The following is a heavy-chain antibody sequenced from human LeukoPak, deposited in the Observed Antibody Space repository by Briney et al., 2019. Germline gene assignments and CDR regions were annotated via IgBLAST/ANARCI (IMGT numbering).Heavy chain of an antibody. J-gene: IGHJ4*02. CDR1: GGSISSGGYY. CDR3: ARERRDGYNRLFDY. Sequence: PSQTLSLTCTVSGGSISSGGYYWSWLRQHPGKGLEWIGYIYYSGSTYYNPSLKSRVTISVDTSKNQFSLKLSSVTAADTAVYYCARERRDGYNRLFDYWGQGTLVTVSS. CDR2: IYYSGST. V-gene: IGHV4-31*03. D-gene: IGHD5-24*01.